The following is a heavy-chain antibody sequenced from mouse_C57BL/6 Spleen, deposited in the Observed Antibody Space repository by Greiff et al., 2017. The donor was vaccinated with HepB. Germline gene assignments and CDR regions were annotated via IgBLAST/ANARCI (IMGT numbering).Heavy chain of an antibody. D-gene: IGHD1-1*01. CDR1: GYTFTDYN. CDR2: INPNNGGT. Sequence: VQLQQSGPELVKPGASVKIPCKASGYTFTDYNMDWVKQSHGKSLEWIGDINPNNGGTIYNQKFKGKATLTVDKSSSTAYMELRSLTSEDTAVYYCARRYYGSSRYYFDYWGKAPLSQSPQ. V-gene: IGHV1-18*01. CDR3: ARRYYGSSRYYFDY. J-gene: IGHJ2*01.